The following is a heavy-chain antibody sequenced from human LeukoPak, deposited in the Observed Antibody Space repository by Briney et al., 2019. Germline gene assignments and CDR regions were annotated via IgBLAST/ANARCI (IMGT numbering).Heavy chain of an antibody. V-gene: IGHV3-23*01. CDR3: AKGSQRWQQLSPSDAFDI. CDR1: GFTFSSYA. Sequence: GGSLRLSCAASGFTFSSYAMSWVRQGPGKGLEWVSAITGSGASTYYADSVKGRFTIFRDNSKNTLYLQMNSLGAEDTAIYYCAKGSQRWQQLSPSDAFDIWGQGTMVTVSS. J-gene: IGHJ3*02. CDR2: ITGSGAST. D-gene: IGHD5-24*01.